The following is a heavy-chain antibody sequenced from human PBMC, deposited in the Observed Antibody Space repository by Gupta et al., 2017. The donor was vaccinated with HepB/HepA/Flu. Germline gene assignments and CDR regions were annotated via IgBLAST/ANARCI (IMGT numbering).Heavy chain of an antibody. J-gene: IGHJ4*02. Sequence: QVQLVQSGTEVKKPGSSVKVSCKASGGTFRNYAISWVRQAPGQGLEWMGRIIPILGSANYAQNFQGRVTITADISPTTAYMELSSLRSEDTAVYYCATRSDYDILTGYYIGDYFDYWGQGTPVTVAS. V-gene: IGHV1-69*04. D-gene: IGHD3-9*01. CDR2: IIPILGSA. CDR3: ATRSDYDILTGYYIGDYFDY. CDR1: GGTFRNYA.